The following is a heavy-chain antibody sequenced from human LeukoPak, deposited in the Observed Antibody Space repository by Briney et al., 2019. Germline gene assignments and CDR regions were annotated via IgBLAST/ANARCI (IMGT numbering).Heavy chain of an antibody. J-gene: IGHJ4*02. CDR1: GGSFSGYY. D-gene: IGHD5-18*01. V-gene: IGHV4-34*01. Sequence: SETLSLTCAVYGGSFSGYYWSWIRQPPGKGLAWIGEINHSGSTNYNPSLKSRVTISVDTSKNQFSLKLSSVTAADTAVYYCARGPEAGYSYGEFDYWGQGTLVTVSS. CDR2: INHSGST. CDR3: ARGPEAGYSYGEFDY.